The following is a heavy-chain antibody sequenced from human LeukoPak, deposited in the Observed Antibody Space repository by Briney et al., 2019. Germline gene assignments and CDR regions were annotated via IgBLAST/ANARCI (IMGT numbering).Heavy chain of an antibody. CDR1: GFTFDEYG. J-gene: IGHJ5*02. D-gene: IGHD1-26*01. V-gene: IGHV3-20*04. Sequence: GGSLRLSCAASGFTFDEYGISWVRQAPGKGLEWVSGINWNGDRTGYADSVKGRFTISRDNAKNSLYLQMNSLRAEDTALYYCARARIVGATTYWFDPWGQGTLVTVSS. CDR2: INWNGDRT. CDR3: ARARIVGATTYWFDP.